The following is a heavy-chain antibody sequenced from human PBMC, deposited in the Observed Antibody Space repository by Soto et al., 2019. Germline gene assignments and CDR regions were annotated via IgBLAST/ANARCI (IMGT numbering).Heavy chain of an antibody. J-gene: IGHJ4*02. V-gene: IGHV4-31*03. CDR2: IYYSGST. CDR3: ARDPPDFLSAFDY. Sequence: SETLSLTCTVSGGSISSGGYYWSWIRQHPGKGLEWIGYIYYSGSTYYNPSLKSRVTISVDTSKNQFSLKLSSVTAADTAVYYCARDPPDFLSAFDYWGRGTLVTVSS. D-gene: IGHD6-19*01. CDR1: GGSISSGGYY.